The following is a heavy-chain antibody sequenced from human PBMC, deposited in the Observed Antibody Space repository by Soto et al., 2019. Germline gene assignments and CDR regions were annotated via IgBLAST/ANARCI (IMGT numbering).Heavy chain of an antibody. CDR1: GGTINSGDYF. Sequence: SETLSLTCSVSGGTINSGDYFWSGIGHPPGKGLEWIGSIFYTGITYYSPSLKSRASMSMDTSKNQFSLKLSSVTAADTAVYYCAGVLAAAGTLDYWGQGTLVTVSS. J-gene: IGHJ4*02. CDR3: AGVLAAAGTLDY. D-gene: IGHD6-13*01. V-gene: IGHV4-30-4*01. CDR2: IFYTGIT.